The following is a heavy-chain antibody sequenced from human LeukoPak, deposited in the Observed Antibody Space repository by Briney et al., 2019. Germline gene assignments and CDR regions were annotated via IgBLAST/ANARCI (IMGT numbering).Heavy chain of an antibody. V-gene: IGHV4-59*01. CDR1: NSSIISYY. Sequence: SETLSLTCTVSNSSIISYYWSWIRQPPGKGLEWIGYIYYSGTTNYNPSLKSRVTMSVDTSKNQFSLKLSSVTAADTAVYYCATTESLDDGAAAGTFDYWGQGTLVIVSS. CDR3: ATTESLDDGAAAGTFDY. J-gene: IGHJ4*02. CDR2: IYYSGTT. D-gene: IGHD6-13*01.